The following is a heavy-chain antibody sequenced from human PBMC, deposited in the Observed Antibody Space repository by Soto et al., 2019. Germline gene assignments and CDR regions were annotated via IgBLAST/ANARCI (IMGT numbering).Heavy chain of an antibody. CDR1: GFTFSSYG. V-gene: IGHV3-23*01. CDR3: ARDVGLDSDDFFAY. Sequence: GGSLRLSCTASGFTFSSYGMGWVRQAPGKGLQWVSTIRGDGGQTHYTDSVKGRFSISRDNSKNTVYLQMDSLRAEDTAMYFCARDVGLDSDDFFAYWGQGTQVTVSS. J-gene: IGHJ4*02. CDR2: IRGDGGQT. D-gene: IGHD3-9*01.